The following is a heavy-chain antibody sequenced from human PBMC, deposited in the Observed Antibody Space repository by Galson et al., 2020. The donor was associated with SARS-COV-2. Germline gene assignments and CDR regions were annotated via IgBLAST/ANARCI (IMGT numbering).Heavy chain of an antibody. CDR1: GFTFAHYS. D-gene: IGHD4-4*01. V-gene: IGHV3-43*01. CDR2: ISWDGGTT. Sequence: GESLKISCAASGFTFAHYSMHWVRQAPGKGLEWVSLISWDGGTTYYADSVKGRFSTSRDNSKNLLYLQMNSLRTEDTAFYYCVKRIEGFSSYGPFDYWGQGTLVTVSS. J-gene: IGHJ4*02. CDR3: VKRIEGFSSYGPFDY.